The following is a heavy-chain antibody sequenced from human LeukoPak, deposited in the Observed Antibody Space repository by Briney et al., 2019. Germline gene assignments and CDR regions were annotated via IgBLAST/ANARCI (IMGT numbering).Heavy chain of an antibody. Sequence: PGRSLRLSCAASGFTFDDYAMHWVRQAPGKGLEWVSGISWNSGSIGYADSVKGRFTISRDNAKNSLYLQMNSLRAEDTALYYCATQYDYVWGSYSFDYWGQGTLVTVSS. J-gene: IGHJ4*02. V-gene: IGHV3-9*01. CDR1: GFTFDDYA. CDR3: ATQYDYVWGSYSFDY. CDR2: ISWNSGSI. D-gene: IGHD3-16*01.